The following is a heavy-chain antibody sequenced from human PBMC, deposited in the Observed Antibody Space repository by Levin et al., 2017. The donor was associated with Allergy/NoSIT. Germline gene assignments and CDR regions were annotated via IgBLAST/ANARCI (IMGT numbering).Heavy chain of an antibody. V-gene: IGHV3-74*01. D-gene: IGHD3-22*01. CDR2: INSDGSST. CDR3: ARDRYYDSSWGHLDAFDI. Sequence: GGSLRLSCAASGFTFSSYWMHWVRQAPGKGLVWVSRINSDGSSTSYADSVKGRFTISRDNAKNTLYLQMNSLRAEDTAVYYCARDRYYDSSWGHLDAFDIWGQGTMVTVSS. J-gene: IGHJ3*02. CDR1: GFTFSSYW.